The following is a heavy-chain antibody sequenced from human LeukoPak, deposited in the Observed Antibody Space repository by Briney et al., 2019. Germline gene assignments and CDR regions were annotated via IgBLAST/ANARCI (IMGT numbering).Heavy chain of an antibody. Sequence: SQTLSLTCAVSGGSISSGGYSWSWIRQPPGKGLEWIGYIYHSGSTYYTSSLKSRVTISVDRSKSQFSLKLSSVTAADTAVYYCARGGYFGSGVDAFDIWGQGTLVTVSS. V-gene: IGHV4-30-2*01. CDR1: GGSISSGGYS. D-gene: IGHD3-10*01. CDR3: ARGGYFGSGVDAFDI. J-gene: IGHJ3*02. CDR2: IYHSGST.